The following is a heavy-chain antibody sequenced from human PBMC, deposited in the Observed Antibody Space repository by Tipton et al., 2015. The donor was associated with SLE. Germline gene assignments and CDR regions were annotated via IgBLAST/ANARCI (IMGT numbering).Heavy chain of an antibody. CDR1: GFTFSSYS. J-gene: IGHJ4*02. D-gene: IGHD4-11*01. Sequence: SLRLSCAASGFTFSSYSMNWVRQAPGKGLEWVSYISSSSSTIYYADSVKGRFTISRDNAKNSLYLQMNSLRAEDTAVYYCARVTIWYYFDYWGQGTLVTVSS. CDR3: ARVTIWYYFDY. CDR2: ISSSSSTI. V-gene: IGHV3-48*01.